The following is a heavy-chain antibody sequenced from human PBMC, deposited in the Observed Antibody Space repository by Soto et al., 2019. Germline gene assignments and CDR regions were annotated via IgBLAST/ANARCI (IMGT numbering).Heavy chain of an antibody. D-gene: IGHD2-15*01. CDR3: ARKSCSDPIAYYYYGMYV. CDR1: GYSFTSYW. Sequence: GESLKISCKGSGYSFTSYWIGWVRQMPGKGLEWMGIIYPGDSDTRYSPSFQGQVTISADKSISTAYLQWSSLKASDTAMYYCARKSCSDPIAYYYYGMYVWGKGTAVTVSS. J-gene: IGHJ6*04. V-gene: IGHV5-51*01. CDR2: IYPGDSDT.